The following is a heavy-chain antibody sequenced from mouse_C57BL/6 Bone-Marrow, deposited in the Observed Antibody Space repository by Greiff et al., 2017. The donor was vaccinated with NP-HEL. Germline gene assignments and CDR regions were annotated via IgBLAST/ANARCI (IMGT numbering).Heavy chain of an antibody. Sequence: EVKLMESGPVLVKPGASVKMSCKASGYTFTDYYMNWVKQSHGKSLEWIGVINPYNGGTSYNQKFKGKATLTVDKSSSTAYMELNSLTSEDSAVYYCARSPHYYGSRDYAMDYWGQGTSVTVSS. CDR2: INPYNGGT. D-gene: IGHD1-1*01. CDR1: GYTFTDYY. J-gene: IGHJ4*01. CDR3: ARSPHYYGSRDYAMDY. V-gene: IGHV1-19*01.